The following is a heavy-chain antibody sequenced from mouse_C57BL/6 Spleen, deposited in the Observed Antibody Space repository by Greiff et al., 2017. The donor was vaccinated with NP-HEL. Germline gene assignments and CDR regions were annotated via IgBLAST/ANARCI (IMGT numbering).Heavy chain of an antibody. CDR1: GFTFTDYY. CDR3: ARLRSDYFDY. V-gene: IGHV7-3*01. J-gene: IGHJ2*01. Sequence: EVKLVESGGGLVQPGGSLSLSCAASGFTFTDYYMSWVRQPPGKALEWLGFIRNKANGYTTEYSASVKGRFTISRDNSQSILYLRMNALRAEDSATYYCARLRSDYFDYWGQGTTLTVSS. CDR2: IRNKANGYTT.